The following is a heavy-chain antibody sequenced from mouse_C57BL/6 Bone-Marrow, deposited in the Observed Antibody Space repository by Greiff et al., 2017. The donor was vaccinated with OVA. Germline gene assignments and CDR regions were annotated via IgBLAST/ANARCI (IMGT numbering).Heavy chain of an antibody. D-gene: IGHD4-1*01. CDR3: TNHAGTSMDY. CDR1: GFTFSNSW. Sequence: EVKLMESGGGLVQPGGSMKLSCVASGFTFSNSWMNWVRQSPEKGLEWVAQIRLKSDNYATHYAESVKGRFTISRDDSKSSVYLQMNNLRAEDTGIYYCTNHAGTSMDYWGQGTSVTVSS. J-gene: IGHJ4*01. V-gene: IGHV6-3*01. CDR2: IRLKSDNYAT.